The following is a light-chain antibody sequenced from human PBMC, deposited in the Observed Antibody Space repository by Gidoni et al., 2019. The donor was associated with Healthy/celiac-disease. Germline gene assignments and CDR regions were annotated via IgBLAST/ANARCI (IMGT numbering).Light chain of an antibody. CDR3: KQSMT. CDR1: QSISSW. CDR2: KAS. J-gene: IGKJ1*01. Sequence: DIQMTQSPSTLSASVGDRVTITCRASQSISSWLAWYQQKPGKAPKLLIYKASSLESGVPSRFSGSGSGTEFTLTISSLQPDDFANYYCKQSMTFGQGTKVEIK. V-gene: IGKV1-5*03.